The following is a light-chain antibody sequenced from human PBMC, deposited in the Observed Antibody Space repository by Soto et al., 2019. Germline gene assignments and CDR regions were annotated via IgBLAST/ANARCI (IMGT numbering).Light chain of an antibody. J-gene: IGLJ1*01. CDR3: AAWDDSLNGYV. V-gene: IGLV1-44*01. CDR2: GNN. Sequence: QPVLTQPPSASGTPGQTVTISCSGSSSNIGSNTVNWYQLLPGRAPKLLIYGNNQRPSGVPDRFSGSKSGTSASLAISGLRSDDEADYTCAAWDDSLNGYVFATGTQLTVL. CDR1: SSNIGSNT.